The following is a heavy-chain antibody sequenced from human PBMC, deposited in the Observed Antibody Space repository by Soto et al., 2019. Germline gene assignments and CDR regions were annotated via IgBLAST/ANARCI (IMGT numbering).Heavy chain of an antibody. CDR1: GFTFSSYA. J-gene: IGHJ6*02. CDR2: ISYEGSKK. V-gene: IGHV3-30-3*01. CDR3: ARDFDDFWSGYLDV. Sequence: GALRLSCAASGFTFSSYAMHWVRQAPGKGLEWVAVISYEGSKKYYADSVKGRFTISRDNSKNTLYLQMNSLRAEDTAVYYCARDFDDFWSGYLDVWGQGTTVTVS. D-gene: IGHD3-3*01.